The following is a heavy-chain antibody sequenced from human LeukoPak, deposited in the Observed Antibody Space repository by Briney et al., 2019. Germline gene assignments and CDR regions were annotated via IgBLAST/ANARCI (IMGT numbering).Heavy chain of an antibody. CDR1: GFTFGDYA. V-gene: IGHV3-49*03. J-gene: IGHJ4*02. CDR3: TRESGRFLEWSLDY. CDR2: IRSKAYGGTT. Sequence: GGSLRLSCTASGFTFGDYAMSWFRQAPGKGLEWVGFIRSKAYGGTTEYAASVKGRFTISRDDSKSIAYLQMNSLKTEDTAVYYCTRESGRFLEWSLDYWGQGTLVTVSS. D-gene: IGHD3-3*01.